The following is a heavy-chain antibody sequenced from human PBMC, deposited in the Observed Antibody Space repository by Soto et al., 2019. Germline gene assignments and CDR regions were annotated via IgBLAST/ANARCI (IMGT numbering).Heavy chain of an antibody. CDR3: ARYDIGRDLDY. V-gene: IGHV4-59*01. Sequence: SETLSLTCTVSGGSISSYYWSWIRQPPGKGLEWIGYIYYSGSTNYNPSLKSRVTISVDTSKNQFSLKLSSVTAADTAVYYCARYDIGRDLDYWGQGTLVTVSS. J-gene: IGHJ4*02. D-gene: IGHD3-9*01. CDR2: IYYSGST. CDR1: GGSISSYY.